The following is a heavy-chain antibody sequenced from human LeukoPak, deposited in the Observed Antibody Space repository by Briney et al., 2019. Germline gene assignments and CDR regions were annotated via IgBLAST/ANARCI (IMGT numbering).Heavy chain of an antibody. Sequence: GASVKVSCKASGYTFTGYYMHWVRQAPGQGLEWMGWISAYNGNTNYAQKLQGRVTMTTDTSTSTAYMELRSLRSDDTAVYYCARVVYGDYQDAFDIWGQGTMVTVSS. CDR1: GYTFTGYY. CDR3: ARVVYGDYQDAFDI. CDR2: ISAYNGNT. V-gene: IGHV1-18*04. J-gene: IGHJ3*02. D-gene: IGHD4-17*01.